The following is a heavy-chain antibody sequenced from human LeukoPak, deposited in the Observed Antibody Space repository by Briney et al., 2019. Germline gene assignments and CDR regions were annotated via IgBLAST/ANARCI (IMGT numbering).Heavy chain of an antibody. J-gene: IGHJ6*04. D-gene: IGHD6-19*01. V-gene: IGHV4-59*01. CDR1: GGSISSYY. CDR2: IYYSGST. Sequence: SETPSLTCTVSGGSISSYYWNWIRQPPGKGLEWIGYIYYSGSTSYNPSLKSRVTISVDTSKNQFSLKLSSVTAADTAVYHCARGSSSGWFLGDVWGKGTTVTVSS. CDR3: ARGSSSGWFLGDV.